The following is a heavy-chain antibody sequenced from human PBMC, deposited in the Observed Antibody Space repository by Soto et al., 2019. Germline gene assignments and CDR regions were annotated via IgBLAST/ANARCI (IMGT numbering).Heavy chain of an antibody. CDR3: VSYY. CDR2: IWRDGGT. CDR1: ALSVSSVY. Sequence: GGSLRLSCAGSALSVSSVYVSWVRQAPGKGLEWVSIIWRDGGTRYTDSVEGRFTVSRDSSQNTVYLQMNSLRAEDTAVYYCVSYYWGQGTLVTVSS. V-gene: IGHV3-66*01. J-gene: IGHJ4*02. D-gene: IGHD3-16*02.